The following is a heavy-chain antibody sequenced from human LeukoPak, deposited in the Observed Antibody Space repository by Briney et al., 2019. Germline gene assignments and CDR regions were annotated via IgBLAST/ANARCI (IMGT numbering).Heavy chain of an antibody. Sequence: SVKVSCTASGGTFSSYAISWVRQAPGQGLEWMGGIIPIFGTANYAQKFQGRVTITADESTSTAYMELSSLRSEDTAVYYCARGAIVQDAFDIWGQGTMVTVSS. CDR3: ARGAIVQDAFDI. CDR2: IIPIFGTA. D-gene: IGHD1-26*01. J-gene: IGHJ3*02. CDR1: GGTFSSYA. V-gene: IGHV1-69*13.